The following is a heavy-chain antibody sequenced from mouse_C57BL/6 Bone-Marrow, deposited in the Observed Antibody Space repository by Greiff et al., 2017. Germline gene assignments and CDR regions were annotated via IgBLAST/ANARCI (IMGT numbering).Heavy chain of an antibody. Sequence: EVKLVESGGGLVQPGGSLKLSCAASGFTFSDYYMYWVRQTPEKRLEWVAYISNGGGSTYYPDTVKGRFTISSDNAKNTLYLQMSRLKSEDTAMYYCARPNYYGSSYFDVWGTGTTVTVSS. D-gene: IGHD1-1*01. CDR1: GFTFSDYY. J-gene: IGHJ1*03. V-gene: IGHV5-12*01. CDR2: ISNGGGST. CDR3: ARPNYYGSSYFDV.